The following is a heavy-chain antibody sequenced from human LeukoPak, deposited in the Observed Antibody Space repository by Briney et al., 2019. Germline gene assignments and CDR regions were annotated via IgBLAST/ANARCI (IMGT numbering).Heavy chain of an antibody. CDR3: ARGRVTSSTWYSTYYYYFYMDV. CDR2: VDHTGST. Sequence: SETLSLTCTVSDDSITMYYWTWIRQPPGKGLEWIGYVDHTGSTNFNPSLNGRVSISRDTSKNLFSLRLRSVTAADTAVYFCARGRVTSSTWYSTYYYYFYMDVWGKGTTVTVSS. J-gene: IGHJ6*03. D-gene: IGHD1-1*01. CDR1: DDSITMYY. V-gene: IGHV4-59*01.